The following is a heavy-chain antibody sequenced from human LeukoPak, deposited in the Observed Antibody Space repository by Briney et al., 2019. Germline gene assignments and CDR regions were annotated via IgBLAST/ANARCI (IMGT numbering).Heavy chain of an antibody. CDR2: IYHSGPT. D-gene: IGHD3-3*01. Sequence: SEPLSLTCTVSGYSINSGYYWGWIRHPPGKGLEWIGIIYHSGPTHSIPPLKSRVTICVDTSKRHFSLRLRSVSAADTAVYYCAQSITIFGVIEGGFDPWGQGTLVTVSS. V-gene: IGHV4-38-2*02. J-gene: IGHJ5*02. CDR3: AQSITIFGVIEGGFDP. CDR1: GYSINSGYY.